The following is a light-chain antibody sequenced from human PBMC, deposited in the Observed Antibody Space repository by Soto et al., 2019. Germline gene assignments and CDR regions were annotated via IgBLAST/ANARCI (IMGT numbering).Light chain of an antibody. J-gene: IGLJ1*01. CDR3: SSYTSSTTQV. CDR2: DVS. CDR1: SSDVGGHDY. V-gene: IGLV2-14*03. Sequence: QSALTQPASVSGSPGQSITISCTGTSSDVGGHDYVSWYQQHPGKAPQLMIYDVSYRPSGVSNRFSGSKSGNTASLTISGLQAEDEADYYCSSYTSSTTQVVGTGTKVTVL.